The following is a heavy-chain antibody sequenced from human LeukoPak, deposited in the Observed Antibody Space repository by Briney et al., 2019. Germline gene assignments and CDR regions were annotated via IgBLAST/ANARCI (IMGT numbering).Heavy chain of an antibody. V-gene: IGHV4-39*01. CDR3: AKGLYYHFSSGFLGPREADY. Sequence: PSETLSLTCTVSGGSISSSNYYWGWIRQPPGKGLEWIGSVYYSGSTYYNPSLKSRVTISVDTSKNQFSLKLSSVTAADTAVYYCAKGLYYHFSSGFLGPREADYWGPGTHVTVSS. D-gene: IGHD3-3*01. CDR1: GGSISSSNYY. CDR2: VYYSGST. J-gene: IGHJ4*02.